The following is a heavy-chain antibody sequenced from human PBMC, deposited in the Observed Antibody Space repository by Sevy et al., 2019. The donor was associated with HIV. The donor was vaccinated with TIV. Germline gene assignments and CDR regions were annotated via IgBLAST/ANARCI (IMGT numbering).Heavy chain of an antibody. CDR1: GFTFSSYA. CDR2: ISYDGSNK. CDR3: ARGRSNWLDY. V-gene: IGHV3-30-3*01. D-gene: IGHD6-13*01. Sequence: GGSLRLSCAASGFTFSSYAMHWVRQAPGKGLEWVAVISYDGSNKYYADSVKGRFTISRDNSKNTLYLQMNSLRAEDTAVYYCARGRSNWLDYWGQGTLVTVSS. J-gene: IGHJ4*02.